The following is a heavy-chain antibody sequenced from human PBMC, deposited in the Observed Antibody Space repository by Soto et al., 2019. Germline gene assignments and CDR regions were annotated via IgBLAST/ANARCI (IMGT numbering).Heavy chain of an antibody. CDR1: GYTFTDYY. CDR3: ARPAGEKHYGDYHSSYYGMDV. V-gene: IGHV1-2*02. CDR2: INPNSGRT. Sequence: ASVKVSCKASGYTFTDYYMHWVRQAPGQGLEWMGWINPNSGRTAYAQKFQGRVTLTGDTSMSTAYMELSGLRSDDAAVYYCARPAGEKHYGDYHSSYYGMDVWGQGTAVTVS. J-gene: IGHJ6*02. D-gene: IGHD4-17*01.